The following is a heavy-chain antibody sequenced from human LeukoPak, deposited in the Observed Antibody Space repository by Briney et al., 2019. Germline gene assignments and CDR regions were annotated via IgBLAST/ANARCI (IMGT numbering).Heavy chain of an antibody. Sequence: PSETLSLTCTVSGGSISSSSYYWGWIRQPPGKGLEWIGSIYYSGSTYYNPSLKSRVTISVDTSKNQLSLKLSSVTAADTAVFYCARHRMYYYDTSGRGVADAFDFWGQGTMVTVSS. J-gene: IGHJ3*01. CDR1: GGSISSSSYY. V-gene: IGHV4-39*01. CDR2: IYYSGST. CDR3: ARHRMYYYDTSGRGVADAFDF. D-gene: IGHD3-22*01.